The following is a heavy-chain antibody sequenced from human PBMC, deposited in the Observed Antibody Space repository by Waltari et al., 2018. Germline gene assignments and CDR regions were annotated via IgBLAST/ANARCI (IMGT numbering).Heavy chain of an antibody. CDR2: TIGCSVDT. D-gene: IGHD3-10*01. V-gene: IGHV1-3*01. Sequence: QVQLVQSGAEVKKPGASVKVSCKASGYTFTTSTMQWVRQAPGQRPAWMGWTIGCSVDTQYSKKFEGRITITRDTSASIAYLELSSLRSEDTAVYFCGREAREGRAPMAYFDYWGQGTLVTVSS. J-gene: IGHJ4*02. CDR3: GREAREGRAPMAYFDY. CDR1: GYTFTTST.